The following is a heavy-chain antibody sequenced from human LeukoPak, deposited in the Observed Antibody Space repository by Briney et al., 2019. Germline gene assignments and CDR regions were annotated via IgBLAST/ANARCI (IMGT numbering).Heavy chain of an antibody. J-gene: IGHJ4*02. V-gene: IGHV4-39*07. D-gene: IGHD6-6*01. CDR1: GGSIGSSSYC. CDR3: ARVDPDSSSTLEVFDY. Sequence: PSETLSLTCSVSGGSIGSSSYCWGWIRQPPGKGLEWIGTICYSGSTFYNPSLKSRVTLSVDTSKNQFSLKLSSVTAADTAVYYCARVDPDSSSTLEVFDYWGQGTLVTVSS. CDR2: ICYSGST.